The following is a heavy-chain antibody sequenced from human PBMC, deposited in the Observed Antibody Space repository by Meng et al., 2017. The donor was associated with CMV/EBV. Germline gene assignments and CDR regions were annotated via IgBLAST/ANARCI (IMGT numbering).Heavy chain of an antibody. CDR3: AREYCTTYRCSYNPHWYDP. J-gene: IGHJ5*02. V-gene: IGHV1-46*01. CDR1: TFTSYH. D-gene: IGHD2-8*01. Sequence: TFTSYHVHWLRQAPRQGLEWVGMINPADGGPTYAQRFQGRVTMTSDTSTSTVYMDLRSLRSDDTALYFCAREYCTTYRCSYNPHWYDPWGQGTLVTVSS. CDR2: INPADGGP.